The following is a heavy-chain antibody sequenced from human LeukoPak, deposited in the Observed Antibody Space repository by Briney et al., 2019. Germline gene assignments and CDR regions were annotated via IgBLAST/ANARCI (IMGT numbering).Heavy chain of an antibody. V-gene: IGHV3-30*18. Sequence: GGSLRLSCAASGFTFSSYGMHWVRQAPGKGLEWVAVISYDGSNKYYADSVKGRFTISRDNSKNTLCLQMNSLRAEDTAVYYCAKGDDYGDYGSDYWGQGTLVTVSS. CDR1: GFTFSSYG. CDR2: ISYDGSNK. CDR3: AKGDDYGDYGSDY. J-gene: IGHJ4*02. D-gene: IGHD4-17*01.